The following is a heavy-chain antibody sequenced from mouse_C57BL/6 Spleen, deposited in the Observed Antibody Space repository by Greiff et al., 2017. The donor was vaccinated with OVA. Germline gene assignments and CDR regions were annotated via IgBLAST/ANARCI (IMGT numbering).Heavy chain of an antibody. CDR1: GYAFSSSW. Sequence: QVQLQQSGPELVKPGASVKISCKASGYAFSSSWMNWVKQRPGQGLEWIGRIYPGDGDTNYNGKFKGKATLTADKSSSTAYMQLSSLTSEDSAVYFCARSLITTVGGDYWGQGTTLTVSS. CDR3: ARSLITTVGGDY. CDR2: IYPGDGDT. D-gene: IGHD1-1*01. V-gene: IGHV1-82*01. J-gene: IGHJ2*01.